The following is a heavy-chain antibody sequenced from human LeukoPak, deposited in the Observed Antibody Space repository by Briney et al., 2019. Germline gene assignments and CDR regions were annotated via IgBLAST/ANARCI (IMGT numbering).Heavy chain of an antibody. CDR1: GFTFDDYA. V-gene: IGHV3-9*01. CDR3: AKDDGSGSSDY. D-gene: IGHD3-10*01. Sequence: GRSLRLSCAASGFTFDDYAMHWVRQAPGKGLEWVSGISWNSGSIGYADSVKGRFTISRDNAKNSLYLQMNSLRAEDTALYYCAKDDGSGSSDYWGQGTLVNVSS. CDR2: ISWNSGSI. J-gene: IGHJ4*02.